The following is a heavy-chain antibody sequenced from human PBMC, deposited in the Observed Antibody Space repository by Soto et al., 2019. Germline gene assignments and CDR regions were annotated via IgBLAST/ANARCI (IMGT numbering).Heavy chain of an antibody. Sequence: QVQLVQSGAEVRKPGSSVKVSCRSSGGIFTASAISWVRQAPGQGPEWMGGVIPMFGTANYPQRFQGRVTITADESTNTAYLQLSSLRSEDTAVYFCAVGFKLGYYTLDVWGQGTTVTVSS. CDR3: AVGFKLGYYTLDV. D-gene: IGHD3-10*01. J-gene: IGHJ6*02. CDR1: GGIFTASA. CDR2: VIPMFGTA. V-gene: IGHV1-69*01.